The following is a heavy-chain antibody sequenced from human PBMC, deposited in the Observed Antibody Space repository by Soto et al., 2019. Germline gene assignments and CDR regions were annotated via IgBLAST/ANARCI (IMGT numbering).Heavy chain of an antibody. D-gene: IGHD3-10*01. CDR1: GGSFSGYY. Sequence: SETLSPTCAVYGGSFSGYYWSWIRQPPGKGLEWIGEINHSGSTNYNPSLKSRVTISVDTSKNQFSLKLSSVTAADTAVYYCARDRPNYYYGSGSSRYYYYYGMDVWGQGTTVTVSS. CDR2: INHSGST. J-gene: IGHJ6*02. V-gene: IGHV4-34*01. CDR3: ARDRPNYYYGSGSSRYYYYYGMDV.